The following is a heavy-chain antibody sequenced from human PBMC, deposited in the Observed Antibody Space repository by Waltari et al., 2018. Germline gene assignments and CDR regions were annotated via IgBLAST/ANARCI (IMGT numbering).Heavy chain of an antibody. V-gene: IGHV3-30*02. Sequence: QVPLVESGGGVVQPGGSLRLSCAASAFLFSSYGLHWVRQAPGKGLEWVAFITYDGSNKYYADSMKGRFTVSRDNSKNTLFLQMNTLRAEDTAVYYCAKDHVVVVPGGMTKVFDYWGQGTLVTVSS. CDR3: AKDHVVVVPGGMTKVFDY. CDR1: AFLFSSYG. D-gene: IGHD2-2*01. J-gene: IGHJ4*02. CDR2: ITYDGSNK.